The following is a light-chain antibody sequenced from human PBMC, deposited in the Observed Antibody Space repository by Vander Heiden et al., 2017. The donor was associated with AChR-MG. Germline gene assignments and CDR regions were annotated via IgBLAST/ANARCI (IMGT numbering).Light chain of an antibody. Sequence: IVLPQSPATLSLSPGARATLSCRASQSVSSYLAWYQQKPGQAPRLLIYDASNRATGIPARFSGSGSGTDFTLTISSLEPEDFAVYYCQQRSNWPPLTFGGGTKVEIK. CDR3: QQRSNWPPLT. J-gene: IGKJ4*01. CDR2: DAS. CDR1: QSVSSY. V-gene: IGKV3-11*01.